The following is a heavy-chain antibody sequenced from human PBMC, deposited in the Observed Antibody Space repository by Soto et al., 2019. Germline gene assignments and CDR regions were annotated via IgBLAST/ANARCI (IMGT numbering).Heavy chain of an antibody. CDR2: IWYDGSNK. D-gene: IGHD6-6*01. J-gene: IGHJ4*02. V-gene: IGHV3-33*01. Sequence: QVQLVESGGGVVQPGRSLRLSCAASGFTFSSYGMHWVRQAPGKGLEWVAAIWYDGSNKYYADSVKGRFTISRDNSKNTLSLQMNRLRAEDTAVYYCGRESEQFVVDYWGQGTLVTVSS. CDR3: GRESEQFVVDY. CDR1: GFTFSSYG.